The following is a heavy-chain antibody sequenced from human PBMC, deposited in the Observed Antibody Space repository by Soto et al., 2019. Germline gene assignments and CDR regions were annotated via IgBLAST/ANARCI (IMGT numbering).Heavy chain of an antibody. Sequence: AGGSLRLSCAASGFTFYTHGMHWVRQAPGKGLEWVAVISFDGSEKNYADSVKGRFTISRDNPKNTLCLQMNSLRPDDSAVYYCAKMDTPMVTHYHYYGMDVWGQGTSVTVSS. CDR2: ISFDGSEK. D-gene: IGHD5-18*01. J-gene: IGHJ6*02. V-gene: IGHV3-30*18. CDR3: AKMDTPMVTHYHYYGMDV. CDR1: GFTFYTHG.